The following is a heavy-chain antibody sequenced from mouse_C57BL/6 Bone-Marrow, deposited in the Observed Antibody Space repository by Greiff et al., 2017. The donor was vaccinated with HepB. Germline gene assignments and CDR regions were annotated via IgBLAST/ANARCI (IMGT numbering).Heavy chain of an antibody. CDR3: ASLNWDGGAMDY. Sequence: DVKLVESGGGLVQPGESLKLSCESNEYEFPSHDMSWVRKTPEKRLELVAAINSDGGSTYYPDTMERRFIISRDNTKKTLYLQMSSLRSEDTALYYCASLNWDGGAMDYWGQGTSVTVSS. CDR2: INSDGGST. V-gene: IGHV5-2*01. D-gene: IGHD4-1*01. J-gene: IGHJ4*01. CDR1: EYEFPSHD.